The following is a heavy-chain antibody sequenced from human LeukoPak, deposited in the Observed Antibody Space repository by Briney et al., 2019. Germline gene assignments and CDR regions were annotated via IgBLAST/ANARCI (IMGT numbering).Heavy chain of an antibody. V-gene: IGHV4-59*01. J-gene: IGHJ4*02. CDR1: GGSISGFY. Sequence: PSETLSLTCTVSGGSISGFYWSWIRQPPGKGLEWIGYMSNNGATTYNPSLKSRVTISIDMSNNHFSLTLKSVTAADKAVYYCARWDDSRTFDYWGQGTLVTVSS. CDR3: ARWDDSRTFDY. CDR2: MSNNGAT. D-gene: IGHD3-22*01.